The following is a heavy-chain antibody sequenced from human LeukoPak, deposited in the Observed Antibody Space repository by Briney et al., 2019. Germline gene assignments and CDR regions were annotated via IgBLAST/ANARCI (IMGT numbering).Heavy chain of an antibody. V-gene: IGHV3-23*01. CDR2: ITGSDDGT. CDR1: GFTFSSYG. D-gene: IGHD2-2*01. CDR3: AKDSRGSALGAFDM. Sequence: GGSLRLSCVASGFTFSSYGMNWVRQAPGKGLEWVSAITGSDDGTYYADSVKGRFTISRDNSKNTLFLQMNSLRAEDTAVYYCAKDSRGSALGAFDMWGQGTVVTVSS. J-gene: IGHJ3*02.